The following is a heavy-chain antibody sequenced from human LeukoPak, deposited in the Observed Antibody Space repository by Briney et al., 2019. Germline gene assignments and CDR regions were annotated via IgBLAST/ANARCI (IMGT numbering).Heavy chain of an antibody. CDR2: VWHDGSNK. J-gene: IGHJ4*02. CDR3: ARGLFGSGSCPDY. V-gene: IGHV3-33*01. Sequence: PGTSLRLSCTAPGFTFSSYAIHWIRQAPGKGLEWVALVWHDGSNKYYTEAVKGRFTISRDNSKNTVYLQINSLRAEDTAVYYCARGLFGSGSCPDYWGQGTRVTVSS. D-gene: IGHD3-10*01. CDR1: GFTFSSYA.